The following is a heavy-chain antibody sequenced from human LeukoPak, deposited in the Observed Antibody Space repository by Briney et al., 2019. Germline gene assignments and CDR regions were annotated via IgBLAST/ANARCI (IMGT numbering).Heavy chain of an antibody. CDR3: ARDPSGAYFDY. V-gene: IGHV3-48*03. Sequence: GGSLRLSCAASGFTFSSYEMNWVRQAPGKGLEWVSYISSSGSTIYYADSVKSRFTISRDNAKNSLYLQMNSLRAEDTAVYYCARDPSGAYFDYWGQGTLVTVSS. D-gene: IGHD3-10*01. CDR2: ISSSGSTI. CDR1: GFTFSSYE. J-gene: IGHJ4*02.